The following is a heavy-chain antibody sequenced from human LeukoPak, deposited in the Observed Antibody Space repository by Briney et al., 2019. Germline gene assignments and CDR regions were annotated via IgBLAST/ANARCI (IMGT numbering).Heavy chain of an antibody. V-gene: IGHV1-69*04. CDR3: ARDRRVPAAINGMDV. CDR2: IIPILGIA. J-gene: IGHJ6*02. Sequence: ASVKVSCKASGGTFSSYAISWVRQAPGQGLEWMGRIIPILGIANYAQKFQGRVTITADKSTSTTYMELRSLRSDDTAVYYCARDRRVPAAINGMDVWGQGTTVTVSS. CDR1: GGTFSSYA. D-gene: IGHD2-2*02.